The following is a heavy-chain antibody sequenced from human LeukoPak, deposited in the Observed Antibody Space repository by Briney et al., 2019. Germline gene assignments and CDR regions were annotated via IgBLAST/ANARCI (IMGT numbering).Heavy chain of an antibody. J-gene: IGHJ4*02. CDR1: GLTFSSYA. CDR2: MSSNGGST. D-gene: IGHD1-26*01. V-gene: IGHV3-64*01. CDR3: AKDRYSGTYLQTGPCAH. Sequence: PGGSLRLSCAASGLTFSSYAMHCVRRAPGKGLEYLSAMSSNGGSTYYAHSLKGRFTISSDNSTNTLYLQLSRLRVEDTAVYYCAKDRYSGTYLQTGPCAHWGQGSLVTVSS.